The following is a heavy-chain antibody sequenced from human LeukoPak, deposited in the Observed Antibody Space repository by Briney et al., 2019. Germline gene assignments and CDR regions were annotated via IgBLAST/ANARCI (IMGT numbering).Heavy chain of an antibody. CDR1: GYTFTSYG. V-gene: IGHV1-18*01. D-gene: IGHD3-3*01. CDR2: ISAYNGNT. CDR3: ARAPTIFGVVIMFYYYMDV. Sequence: ASVKVSCKASGYTFTSYGISWVRQAPGQGLEWMGWISAYNGNTNYAQKLQGRVTMTTDTSTSTAYMELRSLRSDDTAVYYCARAPTIFGVVIMFYYYMDVWGKRATVTGS. J-gene: IGHJ6*03.